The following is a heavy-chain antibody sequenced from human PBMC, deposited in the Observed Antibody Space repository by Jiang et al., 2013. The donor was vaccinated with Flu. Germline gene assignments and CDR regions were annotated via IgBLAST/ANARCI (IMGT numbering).Heavy chain of an antibody. CDR3: ASDPAVGQWLVYGMDV. CDR2: INPNSGGT. D-gene: IGHD6-19*01. J-gene: IGHJ6*02. Sequence: VRQAPGQGLEWMGRINPNSGGTNYAQKFQGRVTMTRDTSISTAYMELSRLRSDDTAVYYCASDPAVGQWLVYGMDVWGQGTTVTVSS. V-gene: IGHV1-2*06.